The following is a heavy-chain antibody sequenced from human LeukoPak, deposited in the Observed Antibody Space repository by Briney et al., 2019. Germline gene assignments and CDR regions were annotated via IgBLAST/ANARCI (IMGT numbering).Heavy chain of an antibody. V-gene: IGHV3-7*02. D-gene: IGHD6-19*01. CDR2: IKQDGNEK. CDR3: VAGKEN. Sequence: GGSLRLSCAASGFTLNNYWMNWVRQVPGKGLEWVAMIKQDGNEKYYVDSVKGRFTISRDNAKNSLYLQMNSLRPEDTAVYYCVAGKENWGHGTLVTVSS. CDR1: GFTLNNYW. J-gene: IGHJ4*01.